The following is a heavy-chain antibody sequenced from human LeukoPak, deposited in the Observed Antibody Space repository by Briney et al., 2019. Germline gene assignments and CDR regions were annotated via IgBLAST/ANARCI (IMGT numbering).Heavy chain of an antibody. V-gene: IGHV4-59*01. CDR1: GGSISSYY. J-gene: IGHJ6*03. Sequence: SETLSLTCTVSGGSISSYYWSWIRQSPGKGLEWIGYIYYDGSTNYSPSLRGRVTISVDTSKNQFSLKLSSVTAADTAVYYCARGHRGGGSYSYYYYYMDVWGKGTTVTVSS. CDR3: ARGHRGGGSYSYYYYYMDV. D-gene: IGHD1-26*01. CDR2: IYYDGST.